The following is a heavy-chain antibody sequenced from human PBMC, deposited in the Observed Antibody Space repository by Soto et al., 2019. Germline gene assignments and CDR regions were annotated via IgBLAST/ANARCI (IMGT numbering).Heavy chain of an antibody. CDR1: GYTFTSYA. CDR3: ARCSGYYYWDDY. Sequence: QVQLVQSGAEEKKPGASVKVSCKASGYTFTSYAMHWVRQAPGQRLEWMGWINAGNGNTKYSQKFQGRVTITRDTSASTAYMELSSLRSEDTAVYYCARCSGYYYWDDYWGQGTLVTVSS. D-gene: IGHD3-22*01. CDR2: INAGNGNT. V-gene: IGHV1-3*05. J-gene: IGHJ4*02.